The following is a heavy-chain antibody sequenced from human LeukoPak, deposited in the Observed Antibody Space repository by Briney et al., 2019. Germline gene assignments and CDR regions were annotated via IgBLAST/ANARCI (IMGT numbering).Heavy chain of an antibody. D-gene: IGHD3-22*01. CDR2: IYPNRGGT. V-gene: IGHV1-2*02. J-gene: IGHJ4*02. CDR3: ARAYDGSGNLDY. CDR1: GGTFSSYA. Sequence: ASVKVSCKASGGTFSSYAISWVRQAPGQGLEWMGWIYPNRGGTNDAQKFQGRVTMTRDTSINTAYMELSRLRSDDTAVYYCARAYDGSGNLDYWGQGTLVTVSS.